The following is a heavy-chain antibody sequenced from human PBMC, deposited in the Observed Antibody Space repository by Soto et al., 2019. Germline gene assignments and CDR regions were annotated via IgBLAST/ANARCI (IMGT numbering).Heavy chain of an antibody. Sequence: QITLKESGPTLVKPTQTLTLTCTFSVFSLTTDRVGVGWIRQPPVGDLEWLAVIYWDDSKTYRPSLESRLTITKDTSKHPVALTRTKMCSLDTATYYCTHAYGGRSLYWGQGTLVTVTS. J-gene: IGHJ4*02. CDR2: IYWDDSK. CDR3: THAYGGRSLY. CDR1: VFSLTTDRVG. V-gene: IGHV2-5*02. D-gene: IGHD1-26*01.